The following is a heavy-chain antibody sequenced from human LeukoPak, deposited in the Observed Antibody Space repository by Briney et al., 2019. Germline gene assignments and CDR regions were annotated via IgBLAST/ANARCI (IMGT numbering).Heavy chain of an antibody. V-gene: IGHV4-39*01. CDR1: GGSISSSSYY. CDR3: ARLIGEFTNVNWFDP. CDR2: IYYSGST. Sequence: PSETLSLTCTVSGGSISSSSYYWGWIRQPPGKGLEWIGSIYYSGSTYYNPSLKSRVTISVDTSKNQFSLKLSSVTAADTAVYYCARLIGEFTNVNWFDPWGQGTLVTVSS. J-gene: IGHJ5*02. D-gene: IGHD3-10*01.